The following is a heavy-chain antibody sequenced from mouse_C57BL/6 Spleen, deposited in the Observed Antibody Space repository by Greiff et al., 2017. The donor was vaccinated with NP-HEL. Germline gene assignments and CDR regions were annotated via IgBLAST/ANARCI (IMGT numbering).Heavy chain of an antibody. CDR1: GYTFTSYT. V-gene: IGHV1-4*01. CDR2: INPSSGYT. D-gene: IGHD2-5*01. J-gene: IGHJ2*01. CDR3: ERGGSNYSFVY. Sequence: VQLQQSGAELARPGASVKMSCKASGYTFTSYTMHWVKQRPGQGLEWIGYINPSSGYTKYNQKFKDKATLSAAKSTSTTYMQLSSLASENSAVYYCERGGSNYSFVYGDQGTTLTVPS.